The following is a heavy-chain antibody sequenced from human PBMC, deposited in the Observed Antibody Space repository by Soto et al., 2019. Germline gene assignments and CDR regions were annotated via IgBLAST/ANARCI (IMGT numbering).Heavy chain of an antibody. Sequence: PGGSLRLSCAASGFTFSSYAMHWVRQAPGKGLEWVAVISYDGSNKYYADSVKGRFTISRDNSKNTLYLQMNSLRAEDTAVYYCARDTNTYDFWSGYYPGHYGMDVWGQGTTVTVSS. CDR3: ARDTNTYDFWSGYYPGHYGMDV. CDR2: ISYDGSNK. CDR1: GFTFSSYA. J-gene: IGHJ6*02. V-gene: IGHV3-30-3*01. D-gene: IGHD3-3*01.